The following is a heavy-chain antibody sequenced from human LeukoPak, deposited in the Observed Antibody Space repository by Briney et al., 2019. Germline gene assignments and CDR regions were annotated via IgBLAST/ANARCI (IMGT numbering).Heavy chain of an antibody. CDR2: INQDGSEK. V-gene: IGHV3-7*01. CDR3: AREPAAEYYNFWSGSDYYSYYMDV. CDR1: GFTFSIDW. J-gene: IGHJ6*03. Sequence: GGSLRLSCAASGFTFSIDWMSWVRQAPGKGLEWVANINQDGSEKYYVDSVKGRFTISRDNAKNSLYLQMNSLRAEDTAVYYCAREPAAEYYNFWSGSDYYSYYMDVWGKGTTVTVSS. D-gene: IGHD3-3*01.